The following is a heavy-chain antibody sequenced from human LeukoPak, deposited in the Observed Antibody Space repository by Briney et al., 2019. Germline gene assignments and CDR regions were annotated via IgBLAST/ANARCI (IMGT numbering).Heavy chain of an antibody. CDR2: INPNSGGT. J-gene: IGHJ6*03. CDR3: ARVGYDFWSGYYYMDV. Sequence: ASVKVSCKASGSTFTGYYMHWVRQAPGQGLEWMGWINPNSGGTNYAQKFQGRGTMTRDTSISTAYMELSRLRSDDTAVYYCARVGYDFWSGYYYMDVWGKGTTVTVSS. CDR1: GSTFTGYY. D-gene: IGHD3-3*01. V-gene: IGHV1-2*02.